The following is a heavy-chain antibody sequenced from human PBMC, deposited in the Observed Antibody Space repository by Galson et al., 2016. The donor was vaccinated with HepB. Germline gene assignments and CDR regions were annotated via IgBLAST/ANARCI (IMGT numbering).Heavy chain of an antibody. V-gene: IGHV3-9*01. CDR2: INWDGASI. D-gene: IGHD3-16*02. Sequence: EWVSGINWDGASIGYADSVKGRFTTSRDNAKNSLYLQMNSLTPEDTALYYCAKASTFISDGFDIWGQGTMVTVSS. J-gene: IGHJ3*02. CDR3: AKASTFISDGFDI.